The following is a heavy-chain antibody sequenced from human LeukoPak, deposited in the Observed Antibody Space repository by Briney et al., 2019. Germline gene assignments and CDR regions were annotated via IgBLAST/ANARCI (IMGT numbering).Heavy chain of an antibody. J-gene: IGHJ4*02. D-gene: IGHD3-10*01. Sequence: GGSLRLSCAASGFTFSSYGMHWVRQAPGKGLEWVAVISYDGCNKYYADSVKGRFTISRDNSKNTLYLQMNSLRAEDTAVYYCAKDRAGVWGQGTLVTVSS. CDR3: AKDRAGV. V-gene: IGHV3-30*18. CDR1: GFTFSSYG. CDR2: ISYDGCNK.